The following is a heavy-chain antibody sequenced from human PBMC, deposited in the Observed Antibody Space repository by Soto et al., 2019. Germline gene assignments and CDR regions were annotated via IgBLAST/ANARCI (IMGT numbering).Heavy chain of an antibody. V-gene: IGHV4-34*01. CDR2: INHSGST. Sequence: SETLSLTCAVYGGSFSGYYWTWIRQPPGTGLEWIGEINHSGSTNYNPSLKSRVTISVDTSKNQFSLKLNSVTAADTALYYCSRHYCSGGSCYYYGMDVWGQGTTVTVSS. D-gene: IGHD2-15*01. CDR1: GGSFSGYY. J-gene: IGHJ6*02. CDR3: SRHYCSGGSCYYYGMDV.